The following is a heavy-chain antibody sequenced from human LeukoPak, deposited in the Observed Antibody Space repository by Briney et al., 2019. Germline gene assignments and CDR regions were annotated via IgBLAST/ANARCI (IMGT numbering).Heavy chain of an antibody. CDR3: ARYKHHNYFDY. Sequence: ASVKVSCKISGYXFTTYHIIWVRQAPGPGLEWMGWISVYDGNTISAPSLQARVIMTADPSTRTAYMELRSLRPDDTAVYYCARYKHHNYFDYWGQGTHVTVSS. CDR1: GYXFTTYH. V-gene: IGHV1-18*01. CDR2: ISVYDGNT. D-gene: IGHD1-14*01. J-gene: IGHJ4*02.